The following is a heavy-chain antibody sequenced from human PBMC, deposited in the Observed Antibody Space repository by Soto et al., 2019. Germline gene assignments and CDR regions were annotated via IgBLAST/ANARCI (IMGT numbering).Heavy chain of an antibody. Sequence: QVQLVQSGAEVKKPGASVKVSCKASGYTFTSYGISWVRQAPGQGLEWMGWISAYNGNTNYAQKLQGRFAMTTDTSTSTAYMELRSLRSDDTAVYYCARDYDLSGYGSGSYYTYWGQGTLVTVSS. CDR2: ISAYNGNT. CDR3: ARDYDLSGYGSGSYYTY. V-gene: IGHV1-18*01. CDR1: GYTFTSYG. J-gene: IGHJ4*02. D-gene: IGHD3-10*01.